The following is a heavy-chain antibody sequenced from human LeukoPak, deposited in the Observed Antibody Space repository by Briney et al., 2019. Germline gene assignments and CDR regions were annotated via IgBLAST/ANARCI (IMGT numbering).Heavy chain of an antibody. D-gene: IGHD1-26*01. CDR2: INHSGST. V-gene: IGHV4-34*01. CDR1: GGSFSGYY. CDR3: ARDTVGATRVPGY. Sequence: SETLSLTCAVYGGSFSGYYWSWIRQPPGKGLEWIGEINHSGSTNYNPSLKSRVTISVDTSKNQFSLKLSSVTAADTAVYYCARDTVGATRVPGYWGQGTLVTVSS. J-gene: IGHJ4*02.